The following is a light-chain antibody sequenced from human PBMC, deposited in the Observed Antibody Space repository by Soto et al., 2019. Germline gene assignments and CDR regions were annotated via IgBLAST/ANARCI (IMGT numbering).Light chain of an antibody. V-gene: IGKV3-15*01. CDR3: QQYNNWPRT. Sequence: EIAVTQPAATLSVSPGERATLSCRASQSVSSNLAWYQQKPGQAPRLLIYGASTRATGIPARFSGSGSGTEFTLTISSLQSEDFAVYYCQQYNNWPRTFGQGTKVDIK. J-gene: IGKJ1*01. CDR1: QSVSSN. CDR2: GAS.